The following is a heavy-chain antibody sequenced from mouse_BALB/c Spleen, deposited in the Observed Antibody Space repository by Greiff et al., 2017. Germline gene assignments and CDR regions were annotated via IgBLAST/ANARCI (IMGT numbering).Heavy chain of an antibody. CDR1: GFNIKDYY. Sequence: EVQLQESGAELVRPGALVKLSCKASGFNIKDYYMHWVKQRPEQGLEWIGWIDPENGNTIYDPKFQGEASITADTSSNTAYLQLSSLTSEDTAVYYCARYGSPYAMDYWGQGTSVTVSS. V-gene: IGHV14-1*02. CDR2: IDPENGNT. D-gene: IGHD2-2*01. J-gene: IGHJ4*01. CDR3: ARYGSPYAMDY.